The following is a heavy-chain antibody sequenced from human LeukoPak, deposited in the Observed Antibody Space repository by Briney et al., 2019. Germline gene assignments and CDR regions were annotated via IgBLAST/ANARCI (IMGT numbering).Heavy chain of an antibody. CDR2: ISGSGGST. CDR3: AKGHADSSGYYYFDS. J-gene: IGHJ4*02. D-gene: IGHD3-22*01. V-gene: IGHV3-23*01. Sequence: GGSLRLSCAASGFTFSNSALSWVRQAPGKGLEWVSDISGSGGSTYYADSVKGRFTISRDNSKNTLYLQMNSLRVEDTAVYYCAKGHADSSGYYYFDSWGQGTLVTVSS. CDR1: GFTFSNSA.